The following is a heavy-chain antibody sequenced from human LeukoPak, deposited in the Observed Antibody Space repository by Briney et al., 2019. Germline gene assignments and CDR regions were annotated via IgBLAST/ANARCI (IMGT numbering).Heavy chain of an antibody. V-gene: IGHV4-34*01. J-gene: IGHJ4*02. D-gene: IGHD3-9*01. CDR3: ARRRYYDIDDY. CDR1: GGSFSGYY. CDR2: INHSGST. Sequence: PSETLSLTCAVYGGSFSGYYWSWIRQPPGKGLEWIGEINHSGSTNYNPSLKSRVTISVDTSKNQFSLKLSSVTAADTAVYYCARRRYYDIDDYWGQGTLVTVSS.